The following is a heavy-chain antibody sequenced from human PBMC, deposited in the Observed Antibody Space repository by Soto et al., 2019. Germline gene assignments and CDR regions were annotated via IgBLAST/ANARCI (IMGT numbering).Heavy chain of an antibody. V-gene: IGHV4-31*03. D-gene: IGHD2-2*01. CDR3: AGAGVVPAADGMDV. J-gene: IGHJ6*02. CDR2: IYYSGST. Sequence: QVQLQESGPGLVKPLQTLSLTCTVSGGSISSGGYYWSWIRQHPGKGLEWIGYIYYSGSTYYNPSLKSRVTISVDTSKNQFSLKLSSVTAADTAVYYCAGAGVVPAADGMDVWGQGTTVTVSS. CDR1: GGSISSGGYY.